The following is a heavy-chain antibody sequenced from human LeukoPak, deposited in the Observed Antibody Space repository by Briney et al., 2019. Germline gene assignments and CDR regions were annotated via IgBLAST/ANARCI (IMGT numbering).Heavy chain of an antibody. CDR2: IYNGGST. J-gene: IGHJ4*02. V-gene: IGHV3-66*01. CDR1: RFTVTSNY. Sequence: GGSLRLSCAASRFTVTSNYMSWVRQAPGKGLEWVSVIYNGGSTSYADSVKGRFTISRDNSKNTLYLQMNSLRAEDTAVYFCARACQWLAFDNWGQGTLVTVSS. CDR3: ARACQWLAFDN. D-gene: IGHD6-19*01.